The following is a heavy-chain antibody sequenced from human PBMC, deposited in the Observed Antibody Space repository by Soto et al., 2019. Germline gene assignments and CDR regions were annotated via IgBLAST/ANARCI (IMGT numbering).Heavy chain of an antibody. CDR1: GFTFSSYS. V-gene: IGHV3-23*01. CDR3: AQSAHYGYFDY. J-gene: IGHJ4*03. D-gene: IGHD3-10*01. CDR2: SSGSGGST. Sequence: GGSLRLSCAASGFTFSSYSMSWVRQAPGKRLEWVSASSGSGGSTYYADSVKGRFTISRDNSKNTLYLQMNSLRAEDTAVYYCAQSAHYGYFDYCGQGPLVTVST.